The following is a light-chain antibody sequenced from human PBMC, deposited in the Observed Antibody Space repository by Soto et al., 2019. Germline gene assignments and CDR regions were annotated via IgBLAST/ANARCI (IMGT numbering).Light chain of an antibody. CDR1: QTISSS. Sequence: DIQMTQSPSSLSASVGDRVTITCRASQTISSSLHWYQQKPGKAPDLLIYAASNLQSGVRSRFSGSGSGSDFTLTISSLQPEDFATYYYHQSYSAPQMYTFGQGTRLEIK. CDR2: AAS. CDR3: HQSYSAPQMYT. J-gene: IGKJ2*01. V-gene: IGKV1-39*01.